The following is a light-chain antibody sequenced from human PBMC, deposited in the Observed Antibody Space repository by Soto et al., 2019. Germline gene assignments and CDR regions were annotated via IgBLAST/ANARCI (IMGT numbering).Light chain of an antibody. CDR2: EGS. Sequence: HSALTQPASVSGSPGQSITISCTGTSSDVGNYNLVSWYQQHPGKAPKLMIYEGSKRPSGVSNRFSGSKSGNTASLTISGLQAEDEADYYCCSYAGSSLYVFGTGTKVTVL. CDR3: CSYAGSSLYV. V-gene: IGLV2-23*01. J-gene: IGLJ1*01. CDR1: SSDVGNYNL.